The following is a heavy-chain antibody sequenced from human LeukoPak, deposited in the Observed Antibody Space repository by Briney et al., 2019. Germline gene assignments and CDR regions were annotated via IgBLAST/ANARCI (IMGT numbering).Heavy chain of an antibody. CDR3: ASLYGDYAVDY. V-gene: IGHV3-53*01. CDR2: IYSGVNT. CDR1: GFTVSSNY. D-gene: IGHD4-17*01. Sequence: PGGSLRLSCAASGFTVSSNYMSWVRQAPGKGLEWVSVIYSGVNTYYADSVKGRFTISRDNSKNTLYLQMNSLRAEDTAVYYCASLYGDYAVDYWGQGTLVTVSS. J-gene: IGHJ4*02.